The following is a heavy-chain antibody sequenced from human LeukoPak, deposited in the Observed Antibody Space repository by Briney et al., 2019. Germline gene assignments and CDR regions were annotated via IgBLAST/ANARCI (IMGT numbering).Heavy chain of an antibody. CDR3: ARLDYLGSGLFDH. V-gene: IGHV4-59*08. CDR1: GGSIRSHY. CDR2: IYYSGNT. D-gene: IGHD3-10*01. Sequence: PSETLSLTCTVSGGSIRSHYWSWIRQPPGKGLEWIGHIYYSGNTNYNPSLKSRVTISIDTSKRQFSLMLNSVTAADTAVYYCARLDYLGSGLFDHWGQGTQVTVSS. J-gene: IGHJ4*02.